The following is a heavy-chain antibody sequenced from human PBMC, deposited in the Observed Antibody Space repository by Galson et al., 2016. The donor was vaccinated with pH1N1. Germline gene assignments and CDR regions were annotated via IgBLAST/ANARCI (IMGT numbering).Heavy chain of an antibody. V-gene: IGHV5-51*01. J-gene: IGHJ4*02. D-gene: IGHD5-24*01. CDR2: VYPGDSDT. Sequence: QSGAEVKKSGESLKISCRSSGYSFTGYWLAWVRQVPGNVLEWVGGVYPGDSDTRYRPSFEGQVTISADNSINTAHLKWSSLKASATAKYYCARYRDGYKITASFDHWGQGTLVTVSS. CDR1: GYSFTGYW. CDR3: ARYRDGYKITASFDH.